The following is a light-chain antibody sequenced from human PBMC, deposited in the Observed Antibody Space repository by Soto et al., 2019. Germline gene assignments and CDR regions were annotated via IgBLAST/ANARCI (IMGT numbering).Light chain of an antibody. CDR1: QSVRTY. CDR2: DAS. Sequence: EIVLTQSPVTLSLSPGERATLSCRASQSVRTYLAWYQQTPGQAPRVVIYDASTRATVIPARFSGSGSGTEFTLTISSLQSEDFAVYYCQQYDTWPLTFGGGTKVDIK. V-gene: IGKV3-15*01. J-gene: IGKJ4*01. CDR3: QQYDTWPLT.